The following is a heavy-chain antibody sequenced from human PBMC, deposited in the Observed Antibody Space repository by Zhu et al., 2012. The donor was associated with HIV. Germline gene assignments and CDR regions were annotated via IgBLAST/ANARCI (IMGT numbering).Heavy chain of an antibody. CDR1: GGSMSSHY. CDR2: MYSSGST. V-gene: IGHV4-59*11. J-gene: IGHJ4*02. D-gene: IGHD2-8*02. Sequence: QVQLQGSGPGLVKPSETLSLTCTVSGGSMSSHYWNWVRQPPGKGPQWIGYMYSSGSTKYNFSLKSRVAISLDMSKNQFSLNLSSVTTADTAVYYCARSAKGLLVFDSWGQGALVTVSS. CDR3: ARSAKGLLVFDS.